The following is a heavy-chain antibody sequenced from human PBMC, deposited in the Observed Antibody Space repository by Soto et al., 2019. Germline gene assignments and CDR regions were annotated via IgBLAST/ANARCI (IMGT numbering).Heavy chain of an antibody. Sequence: ASVKVSCKASGYTSTSYGISWVRQAPGQGLEWMGWTSAYNGNTNYAQKLQGRVTMTTDTSTSTAYMELRSLRSDDTAVYYCARDFPPLRGALIYGDSTAYYYYGMDVWRQGTTVTVSS. CDR1: GYTSTSYG. D-gene: IGHD4-17*01. V-gene: IGHV1-18*01. CDR2: TSAYNGNT. CDR3: ARDFPPLRGALIYGDSTAYYYYGMDV. J-gene: IGHJ6*02.